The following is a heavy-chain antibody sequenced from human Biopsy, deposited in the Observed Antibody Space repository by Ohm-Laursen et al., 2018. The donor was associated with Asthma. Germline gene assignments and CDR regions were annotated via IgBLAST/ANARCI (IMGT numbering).Heavy chain of an antibody. CDR3: ARHPYVDGSDNYYYRGNDYYLGMDV. D-gene: IGHD3-10*01. J-gene: IGHJ6*02. V-gene: IGHV1-69*01. Sequence: SSVKVSCKASGGTFSSYSVSWVRQAPGQGLEWMGGIIPIFGTANYAQKFQGRVTITADESTSTAYMELSSLRSEDAAVYYCARHPYVDGSDNYYYRGNDYYLGMDVWGQGTTVTVSS. CDR2: IIPIFGTA. CDR1: GGTFSSYS.